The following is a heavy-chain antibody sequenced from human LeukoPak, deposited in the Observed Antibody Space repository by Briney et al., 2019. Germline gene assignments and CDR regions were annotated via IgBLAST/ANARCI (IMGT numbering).Heavy chain of an antibody. J-gene: IGHJ4*02. V-gene: IGHV1-8*01. CDR1: GYTFTRYD. Sequence: SSVKDSCKASGYTFTRYDINWLRQATGQGLEGMGWMNPNSGNTGYAQKFQGRATMTRNTSTRTAYMELSSLRSEDTAVYYCARDVGYCSSTSCSGQFDWGQGTLVTVSS. CDR3: ARDVGYCSSTSCSGQFD. D-gene: IGHD2-2*01. CDR2: MNPNSGNT.